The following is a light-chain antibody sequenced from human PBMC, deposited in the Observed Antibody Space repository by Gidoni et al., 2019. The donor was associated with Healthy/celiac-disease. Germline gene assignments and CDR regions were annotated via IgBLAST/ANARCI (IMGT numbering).Light chain of an antibody. J-gene: IGKJ1*01. CDR1: QSISSY. CDR3: QQSYSTPVT. V-gene: IGKV1-39*01. CDR2: AAS. Sequence: DIQMTQSPSSLSASVGDRVTITCRASQSISSYLNWYQQKPGKAPKLLIYAASSLQSGVPSRFSGSGSGTDFTLTTSSLQPEDFATYYCQQSYSTPVTFXXXTKVEIK.